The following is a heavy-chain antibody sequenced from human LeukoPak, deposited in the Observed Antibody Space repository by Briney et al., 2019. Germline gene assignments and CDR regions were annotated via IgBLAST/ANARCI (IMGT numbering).Heavy chain of an antibody. Sequence: GGSLRLSCAASGFTFSSYSMNWVRQAPGKGLEWVSYISSSSSTIYYADSVKGRFTISRDNAKNSLYLQMNSLRAEDTAVYYCARDTSLIRVRGVIGYWGQGTLVTVSS. CDR1: GFTFSSYS. J-gene: IGHJ4*02. CDR3: ARDTSLIRVRGVIGY. D-gene: IGHD3-10*01. CDR2: ISSSSSTI. V-gene: IGHV3-48*04.